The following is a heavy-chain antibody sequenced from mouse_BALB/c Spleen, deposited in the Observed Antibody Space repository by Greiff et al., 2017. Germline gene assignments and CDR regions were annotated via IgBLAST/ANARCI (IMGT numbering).Heavy chain of an antibody. V-gene: IGHV2-4-1*01. J-gene: IGHJ4*01. CDR3: ATMGGLRRNYYAMDY. Sequence: QVQLKESGPGLVQPSQSLSITCTVSGFSLTSYGVHWVRQSPGKGLEWLGVIWSGGSTDYNAAFISRLSISKDNSKSQVFFKMNSLQADDTAIYYCATMGGLRRNYYAMDYWGQGTSVTVSS. D-gene: IGHD2-4*01. CDR2: IWSGGST. CDR1: GFSLTSYG.